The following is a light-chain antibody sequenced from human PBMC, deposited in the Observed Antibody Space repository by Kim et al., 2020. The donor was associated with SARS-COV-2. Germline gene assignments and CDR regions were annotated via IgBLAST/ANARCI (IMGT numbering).Light chain of an antibody. CDR3: QAWDSGTAVV. CDR1: ELGDKY. V-gene: IGLV3-1*01. CDR2: QDT. J-gene: IGLJ2*01. Sequence: SYELTQPPSMSVSPGQTATITCSGDELGDKYVFWYQQKPGQSPLLVIYQDTERPSGIPGRFSASNSGNTATLTISGTQATDEADYYCQAWDSGTAVVFGGGTQLTVL.